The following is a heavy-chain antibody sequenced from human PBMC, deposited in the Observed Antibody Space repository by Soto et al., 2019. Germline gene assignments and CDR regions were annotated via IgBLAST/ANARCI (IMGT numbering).Heavy chain of an antibody. V-gene: IGHV3-48*02. D-gene: IGHD6-13*01. Sequence: LRLSCAASGFTFSSYSMNWVRQAPGKGLEWVSYISSSSSTIYYADSVKGRFTISRDNAKNSLYLQMNSLRDEDTAVYYCAREWVAAAGTVFDYWGQGTLVTVSS. CDR2: ISSSSSTI. CDR1: GFTFSSYS. CDR3: AREWVAAAGTVFDY. J-gene: IGHJ4*02.